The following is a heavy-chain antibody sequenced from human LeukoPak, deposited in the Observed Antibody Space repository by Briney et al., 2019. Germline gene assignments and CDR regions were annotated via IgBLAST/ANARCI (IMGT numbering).Heavy chain of an antibody. J-gene: IGHJ4*02. CDR3: ARCDSSRWNGIDY. Sequence: GGSLRLSCAASGLTVRSNYMGWVRQAPGKGLEWVSVIHSGGNTHYADSVKGRFTISRDNSRNTMDLQMNSLRAEDTAVYYCARCDSSRWNGIDYWGQGTLVTASS. V-gene: IGHV3-53*01. D-gene: IGHD6-13*01. CDR2: IHSGGNT. CDR1: GLTVRSNY.